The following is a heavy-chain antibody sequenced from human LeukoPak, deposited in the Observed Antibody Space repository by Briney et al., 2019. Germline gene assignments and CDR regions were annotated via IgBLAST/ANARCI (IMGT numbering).Heavy chain of an antibody. J-gene: IGHJ3*02. CDR2: ISGYSTSA. D-gene: IGHD3-16*01. V-gene: IGHV3-23*01. CDR1: GFTVSDSA. CDR3: ARERFRGGEGAFDI. Sequence: PGGSLRLSCGASGFTVSDSAVNWVRQAPGKGLEWVSSISGYSTSAYYADSVKGRFTISRDNSKSTLYLQMNSLRAEDTAVYYCARERFRGGEGAFDIWGQGTMVTVSS.